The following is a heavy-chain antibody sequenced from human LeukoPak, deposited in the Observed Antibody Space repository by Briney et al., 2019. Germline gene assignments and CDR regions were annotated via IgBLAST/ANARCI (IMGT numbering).Heavy chain of an antibody. Sequence: GGSLRLSCAASGFTFSSYGMHWVRQAPGKGLEWVAFIRYDGSNKYYADSVKGRFTISRDNSKNTLYLQMNSLRAEDTAVYYCAKDRAMVRGVPDYWGQGTLVTVSS. D-gene: IGHD3-10*01. V-gene: IGHV3-30*02. CDR3: AKDRAMVRGVPDY. CDR2: IRYDGSNK. CDR1: GFTFSSYG. J-gene: IGHJ4*02.